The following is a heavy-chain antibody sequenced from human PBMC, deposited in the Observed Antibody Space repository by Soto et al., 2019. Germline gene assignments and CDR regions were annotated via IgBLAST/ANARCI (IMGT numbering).Heavy chain of an antibody. D-gene: IGHD3-10*01. CDR1: GFTFSSYA. CDR3: AKGMGILWFGELWAFDY. V-gene: IGHV3-23*01. Sequence: EVQLLESGGGLVQPGGSLRLSCAASGFTFSSYAMSWVRQAPGKGLEWVSAISGSGGSTYYADSVKGRFTISRDNSKNTRYLQMNSLRAEDTAVYYCAKGMGILWFGELWAFDYWGQGTLVTVSS. CDR2: ISGSGGST. J-gene: IGHJ4*02.